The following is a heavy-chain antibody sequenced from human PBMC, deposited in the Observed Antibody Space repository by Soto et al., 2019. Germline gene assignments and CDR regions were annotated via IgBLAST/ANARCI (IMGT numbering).Heavy chain of an antibody. CDR1: GFTFSSYA. J-gene: IGHJ4*02. V-gene: IGHV3-30-3*01. CDR2: ISYDGSSK. CDR3: ARVPAGPTYFDY. Sequence: GSLRLSCAASGFTFSSYAMHWVRQAPGKGLEWGAVISYDGSSKYYADSVKGRFTISRDNSKNTLYLQMNSLRAEDTAVYYCARVPAGPTYFDYWGQGTLVTVSS.